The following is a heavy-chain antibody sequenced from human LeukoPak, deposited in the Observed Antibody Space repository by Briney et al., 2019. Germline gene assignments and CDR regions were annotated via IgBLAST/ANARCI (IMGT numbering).Heavy chain of an antibody. CDR1: GGSFSGDY. V-gene: IGHV4-34*01. J-gene: IGHJ5*02. CDR2: INHSGST. D-gene: IGHD2-2*02. CDR3: ARGGNQLLYSWRNWFDP. Sequence: SGTLSLTCAVYGGSFSGDYWSWVRQPPREGLEWSWEINHSGSTTYNPPLKSRVTISVDTSKNKFSLKLSSVTAADTAVYYCARGGNQLLYSWRNWFDPWGQGTLVTVSS.